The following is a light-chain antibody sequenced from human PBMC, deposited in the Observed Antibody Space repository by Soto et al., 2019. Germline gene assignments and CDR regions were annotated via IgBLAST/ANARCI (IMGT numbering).Light chain of an antibody. V-gene: IGLV2-23*02. CDR2: EVT. J-gene: IGLJ1*01. CDR3: CSIAGANNPYV. CDR1: SSDVGGYNL. Sequence: QSVLTQPASVSGSPGQSITISCTGTSSDVGGYNLVSWYQQYPGKAPKLIIYEVTKRPSGASSRFSGSKSGNTASLTISGLQGEEDGDYYCCSIAGANNPYVFGTGSKGTVL.